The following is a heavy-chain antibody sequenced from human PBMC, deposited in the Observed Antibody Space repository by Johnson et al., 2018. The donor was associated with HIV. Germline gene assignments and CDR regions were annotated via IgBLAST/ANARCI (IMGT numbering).Heavy chain of an antibody. CDR3: TTGLYWNDAFDI. CDR1: GFTFSDAW. Sequence: VQLVESGGGLVKPGGSLRLSCEASGFTFSDAWMNWVRQVPGKGLEWVGRVKSKTEGGTIDYAAPVQGRFTISRDGSKITLYLTMTGLKTEDTAVYYCTTGLYWNDAFDIWGQGTMVTVSS. D-gene: IGHD1-1*01. J-gene: IGHJ3*02. V-gene: IGHV3-15*01. CDR2: VKSKTEGGTI.